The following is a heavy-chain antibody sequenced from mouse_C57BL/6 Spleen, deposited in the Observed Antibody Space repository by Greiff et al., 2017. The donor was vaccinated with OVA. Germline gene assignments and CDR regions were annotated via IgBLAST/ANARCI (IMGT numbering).Heavy chain of an antibody. CDR1: GYTFTSYW. D-gene: IGHD2-1*01. V-gene: IGHV1-55*01. Sequence: QVQLQQPGAELVKPGASVKMSCKASGYTFTSYWITWVKQRPGQGLEWIGDIYPGSGSTNYNEKFKSKATLTVDTSSSTAYMQLSSLTSEDAAVYYCARGPSIYPVDYWGQGTTLTVSS. CDR3: ARGPSIYPVDY. J-gene: IGHJ2*01. CDR2: IYPGSGST.